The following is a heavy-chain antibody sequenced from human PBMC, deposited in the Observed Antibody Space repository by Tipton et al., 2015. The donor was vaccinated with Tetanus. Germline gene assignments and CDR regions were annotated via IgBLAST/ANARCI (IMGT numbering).Heavy chain of an antibody. V-gene: IGHV3-23*01. J-gene: IGHJ6*02. Sequence: GSLRLSCAASGFTFDAYAMHWVRQAPGKGLEWVSAISGSGGSTYYADSVKGRFTISKDNSKNTPYLQMNSLRAEDTAVYYCARSNSEEDYYYYGMDVWGQGTTVTVSS. CDR3: ARSNSEEDYYYYGMDV. CDR1: GFTFDAYA. D-gene: IGHD4-11*01. CDR2: ISGSGGST.